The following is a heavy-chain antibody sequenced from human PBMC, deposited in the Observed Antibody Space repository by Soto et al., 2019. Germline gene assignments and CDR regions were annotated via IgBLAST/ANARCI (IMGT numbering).Heavy chain of an antibody. CDR3: ARDEETTVTNYYYYYMDV. Sequence: EVQLVESGGGLVKPGGSLRLSCAASGFTFSSYSMNWVRQAPGKGLEWVSSISSSSSYIYYADSVKGRFTISRDNAKNSLYLRMNSLRAEDTAVYYCARDEETTVTNYYYYYMDVWGKGTTVTVSS. CDR1: GFTFSSYS. J-gene: IGHJ6*03. V-gene: IGHV3-21*01. CDR2: ISSSSSYI. D-gene: IGHD4-4*01.